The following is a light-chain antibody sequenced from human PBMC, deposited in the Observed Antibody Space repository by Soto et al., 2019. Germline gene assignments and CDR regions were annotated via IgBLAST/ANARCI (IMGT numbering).Light chain of an antibody. Sequence: EIVLTQSPGTLSLSPGERATLSCRASQSISSSYLAWYQQKPGQAPRLLIYGASSRATGIPARFSGSGSGTDFTLTISRLESEDFAVYYCQQYGNSPCTFGPGTKVDIK. CDR3: QQYGNSPCT. V-gene: IGKV3-20*01. CDR1: QSISSSY. J-gene: IGKJ3*01. CDR2: GAS.